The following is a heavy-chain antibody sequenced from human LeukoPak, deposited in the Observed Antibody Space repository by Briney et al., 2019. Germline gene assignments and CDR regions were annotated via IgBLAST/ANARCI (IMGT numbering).Heavy chain of an antibody. CDR1: GGSFSGYY. CDR2: IYYSGST. D-gene: IGHD2-2*01. CDR3: ASVGSVYCSSTSCFDY. Sequence: SETLSLTCAVYGGSFSGYYWSWIRQPPGKGLEWIGYIYYSGSTYYNPSLKSRVTISVDTSKNQFTLKLSSVTAADTAVYYCASVGSVYCSSTSCFDYWGQGTLVTVSS. J-gene: IGHJ4*02. V-gene: IGHV4-30-4*08.